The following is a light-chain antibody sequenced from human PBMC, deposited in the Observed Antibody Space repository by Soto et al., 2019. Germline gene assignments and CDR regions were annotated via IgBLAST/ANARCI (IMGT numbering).Light chain of an antibody. CDR1: QGITND. V-gene: IGKV1-17*01. CDR2: AAF. Sequence: DIQMTQSPSSLSASVGDRVTITCRASQGITNDLGWYQQKPGKAPKRLIFAAFNLQSGVPSRFSGSGSGTEFTLTISSLQPEDFATYYCLQYNSYPWTFGQGTKVEIK. J-gene: IGKJ1*01. CDR3: LQYNSYPWT.